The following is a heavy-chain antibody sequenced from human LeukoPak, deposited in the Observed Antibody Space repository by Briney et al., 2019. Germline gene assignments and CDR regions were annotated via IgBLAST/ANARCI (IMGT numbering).Heavy chain of an antibody. CDR1: GGSISSGGYY. V-gene: IGHV4-61*08. Sequence: PSETLSLTCTVSGGSISSGGYYWSWIRQPPGKGLEWIGYIYYSGSTNYNPPLKSRVTISVDTSKNQFSLKLSSVTAADTAVYYCARGYWFDPWGRGTLVTVSS. J-gene: IGHJ5*02. CDR3: ARGYWFDP. CDR2: IYYSGST.